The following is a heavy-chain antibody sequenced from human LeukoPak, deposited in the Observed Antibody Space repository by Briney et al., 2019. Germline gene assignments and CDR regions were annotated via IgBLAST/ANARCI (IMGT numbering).Heavy chain of an antibody. J-gene: IGHJ4*02. CDR2: INHSGST. V-gene: IGHV4-34*01. Sequence: PSETLSLTCAVYGGSFSGYYWSWIRQPPGKGLEWIGEINHSGSTNYNPSRKSRVTISVDTSKTPFSLKLSSVSAADTAVYYCARSLRSRIRFFDYWGQGTLVTVSS. CDR1: GGSFSGYY. D-gene: IGHD3-3*01. CDR3: ARSLRSRIRFFDY.